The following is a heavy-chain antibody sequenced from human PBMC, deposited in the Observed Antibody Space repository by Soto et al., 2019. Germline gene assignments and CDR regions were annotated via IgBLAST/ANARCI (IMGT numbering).Heavy chain of an antibody. D-gene: IGHD3-9*01. Sequence: ASVKVSCKASGYTFTSYDINWVRQATGQGLEWMGWMNPNRGNTGYAQKFQGRVTMTRKTSISTAYMELSSLRSEDTAVYYCARGAGYYDILTGYYQLYYYYMDVWGKGTTVTVSS. J-gene: IGHJ6*03. V-gene: IGHV1-8*01. CDR2: MNPNRGNT. CDR3: ARGAGYYDILTGYYQLYYYYMDV. CDR1: GYTFTSYD.